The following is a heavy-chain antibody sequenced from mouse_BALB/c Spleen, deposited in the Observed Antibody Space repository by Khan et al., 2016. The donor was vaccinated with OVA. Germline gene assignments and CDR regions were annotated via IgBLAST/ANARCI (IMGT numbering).Heavy chain of an antibody. D-gene: IGHD1-1*01. CDR1: GFTFNTYA. J-gene: IGHJ1*01. V-gene: IGHV10-1*02. CDR2: IRSKGNNYAT. Sequence: EVQLVESGGGLVQPKGSLKLSCAASGFTFNTYAMNWVRQAPGKGLEWVARIRSKGNNYATYYADSVKDRFTISSADSQSMLYLQMNNLKTDDTTMYYWVRLTTFGTRYFDVWGAGTTVIVSS. CDR3: VRLTTFGTRYFDV.